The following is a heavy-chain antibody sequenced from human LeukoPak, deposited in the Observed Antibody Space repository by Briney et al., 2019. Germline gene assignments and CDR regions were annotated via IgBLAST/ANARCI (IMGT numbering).Heavy chain of an antibody. CDR1: GGSIRSFS. CDR3: ARHVWLQPFDY. CDR2: IDYSGGT. V-gene: IGHV4-59*08. J-gene: IGHJ4*02. Sequence: SETLSLTCTVSGGSIRSFSWSWIRQPPGKGLEWIGYIDYSGGTNYNPSLKSRVTISVDTSKNQFSLKLSSVTAADTAVYYCARHVWLQPFDYWGQGTLVTVSS. D-gene: IGHD3-9*01.